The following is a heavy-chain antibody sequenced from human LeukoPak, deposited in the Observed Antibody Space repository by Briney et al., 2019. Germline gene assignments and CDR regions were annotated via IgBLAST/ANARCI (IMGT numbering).Heavy chain of an antibody. J-gene: IGHJ5*02. Sequence: GGSLRLSCAASGFTSDDYGMSWVRQAPGKGLEWVSGINWNGGSTGYADSVKGRFTISRDNAKNSLYLQMNSLRAEDTALYYCARDSVPMVRGVPTHWFDPWGQGTLVTVSS. D-gene: IGHD3-10*01. V-gene: IGHV3-20*04. CDR3: ARDSVPMVRGVPTHWFDP. CDR1: GFTSDDYG. CDR2: INWNGGST.